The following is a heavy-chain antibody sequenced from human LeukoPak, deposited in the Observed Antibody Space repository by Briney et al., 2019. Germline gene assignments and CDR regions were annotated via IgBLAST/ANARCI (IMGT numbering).Heavy chain of an antibody. CDR3: ARAKGXXXXXAEXXXDP. Sequence: SETLSLTCTVSGGSISSYYWSWIRQPPGKGLEWIGYIYYSGSTNYNPSLKSRVTISVDTAKNQFSRTLSSVTAADTAVYYCARAKGXXXXXAEXXXDPWGQGTLVTVSS. J-gene: IGHJ5*02. CDR2: IYYSGST. CDR1: GGSISSYY. V-gene: IGHV4-59*01.